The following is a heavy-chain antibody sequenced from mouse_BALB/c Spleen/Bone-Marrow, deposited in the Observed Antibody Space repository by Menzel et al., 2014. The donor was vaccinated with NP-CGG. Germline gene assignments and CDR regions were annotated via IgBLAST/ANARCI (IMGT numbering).Heavy chain of an antibody. CDR2: INPDSRTI. J-gene: IGHJ1*01. Sequence: EVMLVESGGGLVQPGGSLKLSCAASGFDFSRYWMSWVRQAPGKGLEWIGEINPDSRTINYTPALKDKFIISRDNTKNTLFLQMSKERSEDTALYCCARLNYYGNLFVWGAGTTVTVSS. CDR3: ARLNYYGNLFV. D-gene: IGHD1-1*01. CDR1: GFDFSRYW. V-gene: IGHV4-1*02.